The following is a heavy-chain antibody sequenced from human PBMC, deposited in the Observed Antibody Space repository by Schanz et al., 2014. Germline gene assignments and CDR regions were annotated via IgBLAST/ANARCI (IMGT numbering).Heavy chain of an antibody. V-gene: IGHV3-53*01. CDR2: MYINSGST. D-gene: IGHD5-12*01. J-gene: IGHJ3*01. CDR3: ARDGGRDGYNLAFDV. Sequence: EVQLVESGGGLIQPGGSLRLSCAVSGFTVNTNYMSWVRQAPGKGLEWISSMYINSGSTQYADSVKGRFIISRDSSKNTLFLQMTSLRAEYTAVYFCARDGGRDGYNLAFDVWGQGTLVTVSS. CDR1: GFTVNTNY.